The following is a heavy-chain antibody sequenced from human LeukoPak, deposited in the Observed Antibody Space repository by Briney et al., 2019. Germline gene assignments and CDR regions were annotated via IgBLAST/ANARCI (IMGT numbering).Heavy chain of an antibody. CDR3: ARNPSLHIVVVTAIDY. CDR2: IYYSGST. D-gene: IGHD2-21*02. V-gene: IGHV4-39*01. J-gene: IGHJ4*02. CDR1: GGSISSSSYY. Sequence: KPSETLSLTCTVSGGSISSSSYYWGWIRQPPGNGLEWIGNIYYSGSTYYNPSLKSRVTISVDTSKNQFSLKLSSVTAADTAVYYCARNPSLHIVVVTAIDYWGQGTLVTVSS.